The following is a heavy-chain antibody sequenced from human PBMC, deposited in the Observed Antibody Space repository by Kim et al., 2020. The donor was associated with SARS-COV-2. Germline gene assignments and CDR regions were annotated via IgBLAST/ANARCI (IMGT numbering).Heavy chain of an antibody. CDR1: GGSISSSSYY. Sequence: SETLSLTCTVSGGSISSSSYYWGWIRQPPGKGLEWIGSIYYSGSTYSNPSLKSRVTISVDTSKNQFSLKLSSVTAADTAVYYCAREVDTAMAYNWFDPWGEGTLVTLSS. D-gene: IGHD5-18*01. CDR2: IYYSGST. CDR3: AREVDTAMAYNWFDP. J-gene: IGHJ5*02. V-gene: IGHV4-39*02.